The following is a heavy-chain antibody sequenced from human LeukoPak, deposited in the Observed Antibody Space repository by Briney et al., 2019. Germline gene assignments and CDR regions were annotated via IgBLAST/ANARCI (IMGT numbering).Heavy chain of an antibody. CDR1: GYTFTNYY. CDR2: INPSGGST. Sequence: ASVKVSCKASGYTFTNYYMHWVRQAPGQGLEWMGIINPSGGSTNCAQKFQGRVTMTRDTSTGTVYMELSSLRSEDTAVYYCAREHSGYDSWGQGTLLTVSS. D-gene: IGHD5-12*01. CDR3: AREHSGYDS. J-gene: IGHJ5*02. V-gene: IGHV1-46*01.